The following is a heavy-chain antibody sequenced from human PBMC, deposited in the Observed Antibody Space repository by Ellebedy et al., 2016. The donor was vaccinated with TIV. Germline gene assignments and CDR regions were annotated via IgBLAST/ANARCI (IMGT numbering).Heavy chain of an antibody. V-gene: IGHV3-7*03. CDR2: INVDGGEQ. J-gene: IGHJ4*02. Sequence: GESLKISCAASGFAFETDWMTWVRQAPGKGPEWVANINVDGGEQFYVDSMKGRFTISRDNPKNLLYLEMSSLRADDTAMYYCARGGGYSSWYWRFWGQGTPVTV. CDR3: ARGGGYSSWYWRF. D-gene: IGHD6-13*01. CDR1: GFAFETDW.